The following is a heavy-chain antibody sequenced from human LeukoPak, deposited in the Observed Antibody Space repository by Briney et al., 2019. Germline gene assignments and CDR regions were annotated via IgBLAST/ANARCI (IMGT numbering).Heavy chain of an antibody. D-gene: IGHD2-15*01. CDR1: GFTFGDYA. J-gene: IGHJ4*02. CDR3: TVSDIVVVVAAIPFDY. Sequence: PGRSLRLPCTASGFTFGDYAMSWVRQAPGKGLEWVGFIRSKAYGGTTEYAASVKGRFTISRDDSKSIAYLQMNSLKTEDTAVYYCTVSDIVVVVAAIPFDYWGQGTLVTVSS. CDR2: IRSKAYGGTT. V-gene: IGHV3-49*04.